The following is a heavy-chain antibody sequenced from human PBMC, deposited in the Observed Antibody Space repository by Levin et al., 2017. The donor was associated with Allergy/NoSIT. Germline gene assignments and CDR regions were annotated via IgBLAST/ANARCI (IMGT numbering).Heavy chain of an antibody. V-gene: IGHV4-4*02. CDR1: GGSISSSNW. CDR3: AIRGYSGYDEGSLDYFDY. CDR2: IYHSGST. Sequence: SETLSLTCAVSGGSISSSNWWSWVRQPPGKGLEWIGEIYHSGSTNYNPSLKSRVTISVDKSKNQFSLKLSSVTAADTAVYYCAIRGYSGYDEGSLDYFDYWGQGTLVTVSS. J-gene: IGHJ4*02. D-gene: IGHD5-12*01.